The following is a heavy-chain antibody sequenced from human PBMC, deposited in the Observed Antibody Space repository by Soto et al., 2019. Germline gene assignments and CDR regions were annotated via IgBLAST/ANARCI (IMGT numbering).Heavy chain of an antibody. CDR3: AKEYCDSSRCYLPDY. D-gene: IGHD2-2*01. CDR1: GYTFTSYA. V-gene: IGHV1-3*01. J-gene: IGHJ4*02. Sequence: ASVKVSCKASGYTFTSYAMHWARQAPGQRLEWMGWINAKNGNTKDAQKFQGRVTMTTDTSTSTAYMELRSLRSDDTAVYYCAKEYCDSSRCYLPDYWGQGALVTVSS. CDR2: INAKNGNT.